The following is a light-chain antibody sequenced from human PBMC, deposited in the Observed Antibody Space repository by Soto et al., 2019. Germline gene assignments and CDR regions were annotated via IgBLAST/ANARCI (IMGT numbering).Light chain of an antibody. J-gene: IGKJ5*01. CDR3: QQYNNWPFIT. CDR2: GAS. Sequence: EIVLTPSPGTLSVSPGERATLSCRASQSVRGNLAWYQQRPGQSPRLLIYGASSRATGIPARFSGSGSGTEFTLSISSLQSEDFAVYYCQQYNNWPFITFGQGTRLEIK. CDR1: QSVRGN. V-gene: IGKV3-15*01.